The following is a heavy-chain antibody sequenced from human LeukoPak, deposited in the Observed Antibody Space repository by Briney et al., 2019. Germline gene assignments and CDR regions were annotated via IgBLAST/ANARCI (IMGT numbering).Heavy chain of an antibody. CDR1: GGSFSGYY. CDR3: ARGNGWVCSSTSCYNWFDP. Sequence: SETLSLTCAVYGGSFSGYYWSWIRQPPGKGLEWIGEINHSGSTNYNPSLKSRVTISVDTSKNQFSLKLSSVTAADTAVYYCARGNGWVCSSTSCYNWFDPWGQGTLVTVSS. J-gene: IGHJ5*02. D-gene: IGHD2-2*01. CDR2: INHSGST. V-gene: IGHV4-34*01.